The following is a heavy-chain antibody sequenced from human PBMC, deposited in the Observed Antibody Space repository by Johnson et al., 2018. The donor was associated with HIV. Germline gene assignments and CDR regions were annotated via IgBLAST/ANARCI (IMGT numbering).Heavy chain of an antibody. CDR2: IRYDGSNK. J-gene: IGHJ3*02. D-gene: IGHD4-17*01. Sequence: QVQLVESGGGVVQPGKSLTLSCVGSGLSFSNFGIHWVRQAPGKGPEWVAFIRYDGSNKYYADSVKGRFTISRDNSKNTLYLQMNSLRAEDTAVYYCAKVGGRHDYGDYLGAFDIWGQGTMVTVSS. CDR3: AKVGGRHDYGDYLGAFDI. CDR1: GLSFSNFG. V-gene: IGHV3-30*02.